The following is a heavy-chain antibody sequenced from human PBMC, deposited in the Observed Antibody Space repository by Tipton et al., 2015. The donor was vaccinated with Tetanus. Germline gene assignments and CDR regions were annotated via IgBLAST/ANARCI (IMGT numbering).Heavy chain of an antibody. Sequence: GSLRLSCAASGFTFSNYAMAWVRQAPGKGLEWVSGISVRGSHTYYADPVKGRFSISRDNSKNTVYLQMNSLRDGDTAVYYCAKDPASRGWFDPWGQGTLVSVSS. CDR1: GFTFSNYA. CDR2: ISVRGSHT. V-gene: IGHV3-23*01. J-gene: IGHJ5*02. CDR3: AKDPASRGWFDP.